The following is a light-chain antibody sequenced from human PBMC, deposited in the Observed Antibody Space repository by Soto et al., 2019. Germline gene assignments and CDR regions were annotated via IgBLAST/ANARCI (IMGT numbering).Light chain of an antibody. J-gene: IGLJ3*02. V-gene: IGLV1-40*01. CDR3: SSYSSVTTLWV. Sequence: QSVLTQPPSVSGAPGQRVTISCTGIGAGYDVHWYQQLPGTAPKLLIYGNSYRPSGVPDRFSGSKSGTSASLAITGLQAEDEADYYCSSYSSVTTLWVFGGGTKLTVL. CDR2: GNS. CDR1: GAGYD.